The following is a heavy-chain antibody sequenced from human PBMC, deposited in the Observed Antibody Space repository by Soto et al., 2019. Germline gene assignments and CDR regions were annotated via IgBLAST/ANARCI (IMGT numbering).Heavy chain of an antibody. J-gene: IGHJ5*02. V-gene: IGHV3-48*02. CDR1: GFTFSTYS. Sequence: SLRLSCAASGFTFSTYSMNWVRQAPGKGLEWISYITSSSTTIYYADSVKGRFTISRDNAKNSLYLQMNSLRDEGTAVYYCARDNGLAGSFDTWGQGTLVTVSS. CDR2: ITSSSTTI. D-gene: IGHD6-13*01. CDR3: ARDNGLAGSFDT.